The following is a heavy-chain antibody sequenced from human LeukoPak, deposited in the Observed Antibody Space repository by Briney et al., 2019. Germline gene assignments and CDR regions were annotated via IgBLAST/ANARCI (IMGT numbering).Heavy chain of an antibody. CDR2: ITTYNGDK. CDR1: GYTLSEYG. J-gene: IGHJ4*02. CDR3: ARDCSNGVCFPRDY. V-gene: IGHV1-18*01. Sequence: ASVKVSCKASGYTLSEYGITWVRRAPGQGLEWVGWITTYNGDKKYSQKFQGRVTMTTDTSTSTSYMELSSLRSDDTAVYYCARDCSNGVCFPRDYWGQGTLVTVAT. D-gene: IGHD2-8*01.